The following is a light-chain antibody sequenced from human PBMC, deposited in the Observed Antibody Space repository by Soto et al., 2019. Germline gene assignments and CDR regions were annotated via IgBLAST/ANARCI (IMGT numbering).Light chain of an antibody. CDR2: GAS. J-gene: IGKJ2*01. CDR1: QSVTYNY. CDR3: QQYGNSPYT. Sequence: EIVSTQSPGTLSLSPGERATLSCRASQSVTYNYVTWYHQKGGQSPRLLIYGASSRATGIPDRFSGSGSGTDFTLIITRLEPEDFGVYYCQQYGNSPYTFGQGTKLEI. V-gene: IGKV3-20*01.